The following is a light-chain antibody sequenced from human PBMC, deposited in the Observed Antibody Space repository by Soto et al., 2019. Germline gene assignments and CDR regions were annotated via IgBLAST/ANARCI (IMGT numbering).Light chain of an antibody. CDR1: ISNIGNNY. J-gene: IGLJ1*01. V-gene: IGLV1-47*01. CDR2: RND. Sequence: QSVLTQPSSVSGTPGQGVTISCSGSISNIGNNYVYWFQQLPGTAPKVLSNRNDQRPSGVPDRFSSSKSGTSASLAISGLRSEDEADYYCAAWDDTVRSYVFGTGTKVTVL. CDR3: AAWDDTVRSYV.